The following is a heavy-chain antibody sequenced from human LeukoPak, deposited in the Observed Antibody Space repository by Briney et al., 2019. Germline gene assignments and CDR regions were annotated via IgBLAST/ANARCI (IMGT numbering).Heavy chain of an antibody. Sequence: GGSLRLSCVASGFTFSNYAMSWIRQAPGKGLEWVSSISVGGTTTYYADSVKGRFSISRDNSESTLYLQMNGLRADDTAVYSCAKSFTSSSSDYWGQGTLVTVSS. V-gene: IGHV3-23*01. J-gene: IGHJ4*02. CDR1: GFTFSNYA. CDR3: AKSFTSSSSDY. D-gene: IGHD6-13*01. CDR2: ISVGGTTT.